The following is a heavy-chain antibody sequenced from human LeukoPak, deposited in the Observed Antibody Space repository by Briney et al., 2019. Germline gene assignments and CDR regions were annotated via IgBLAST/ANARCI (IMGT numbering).Heavy chain of an antibody. CDR3: ARGPGNYYYDSSGFLYYFDY. J-gene: IGHJ4*02. CDR2: INHSGST. D-gene: IGHD3-22*01. V-gene: IGHV4-34*01. CDR1: GGSFSGYY. Sequence: PSETLSLTCAVYGGSFSGYYWSWIRQPPGKGLEWIGEINHSGSTNYNPSLKSRVTMSVDTSKNQFSLKLSSVTAADTAVYYCARGPGNYYYDSSGFLYYFDYWGQGTLVTVSS.